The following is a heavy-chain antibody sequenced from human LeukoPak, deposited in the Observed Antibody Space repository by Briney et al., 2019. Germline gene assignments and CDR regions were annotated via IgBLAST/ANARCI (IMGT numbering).Heavy chain of an antibody. CDR1: GFTVSSNY. J-gene: IGHJ6*02. D-gene: IGHD6-19*01. CDR3: ARAESSGWYYYYGMDV. Sequence: GGSLRLSCAASGFTVSSNYMSWVRQAPGKGLEWVSVIYSGGSTYYADSVKGRFTISRHNSKNTLYLQMNSLRAEDTAVYYCARAESSGWYYYYGMDVWGQGTTVTVSS. CDR2: IYSGGST. V-gene: IGHV3-53*04.